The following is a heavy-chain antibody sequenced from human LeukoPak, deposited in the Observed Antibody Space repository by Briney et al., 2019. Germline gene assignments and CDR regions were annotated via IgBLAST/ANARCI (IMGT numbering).Heavy chain of an antibody. Sequence: GGSLRLSCAASGFTFSSYGMHWVRQAPGKGLEWVAVISYDGSNKYYADSVKGRFTISRDNSKNTLYLQMNSLRAEDTAVYYCAKDLSRGVWNDFFDAFDIWGQGTMVTASS. J-gene: IGHJ3*02. CDR3: AKDLSRGVWNDFFDAFDI. CDR2: ISYDGSNK. D-gene: IGHD1-1*01. CDR1: GFTFSSYG. V-gene: IGHV3-30*18.